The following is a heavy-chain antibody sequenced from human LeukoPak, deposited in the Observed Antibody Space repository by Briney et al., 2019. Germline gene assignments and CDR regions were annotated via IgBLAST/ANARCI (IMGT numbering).Heavy chain of an antibody. CDR1: GGSFSGYY. CDR2: INHSGST. D-gene: IGHD5-24*01. V-gene: IGHV4-34*01. CDR3: ARVLEMATIYKDY. J-gene: IGHJ4*02. Sequence: SETLSLTCAVYGGSFSGYYWSWIRQPPGKGLEWIGEINHSGSTNYNPSLKSRVTISVDTSKNQFSLKLSSVTAADTAAYYCARVLEMATIYKDYWGQGTLVTVSS.